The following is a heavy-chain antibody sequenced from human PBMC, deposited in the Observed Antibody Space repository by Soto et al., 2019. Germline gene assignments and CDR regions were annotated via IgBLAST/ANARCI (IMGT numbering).Heavy chain of an antibody. J-gene: IGHJ4*02. D-gene: IGHD2-15*01. V-gene: IGHV3-7*04. CDR2: IKQDGSDK. Sequence: GGSLRLSCAASGFTFSSYGMHWVRQAPGRGLEWVANIKQDGSDKYYVDSVKGRFTISRDNAKNSLFLQMDSLRGEDTAVYYCTRGGGTFDLWGQGTLVTVSS. CDR1: GFTFSSYG. CDR3: TRGGGTFDL.